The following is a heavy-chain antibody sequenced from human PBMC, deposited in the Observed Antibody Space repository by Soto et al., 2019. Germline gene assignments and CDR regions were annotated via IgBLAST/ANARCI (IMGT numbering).Heavy chain of an antibody. CDR1: GFTFTGFE. CDR2: ITGSGDVK. V-gene: IGHV3-48*03. D-gene: IGHD3-22*01. J-gene: IGHJ4*02. Sequence: PGGSLRLSCAASGFTFTGFEMNWVRQAPGKGLEWVSHITGSGDVKHYADSVKGRFTISRDNAKTSLFLQMNRLRAEEKAVYYCARGVDYYDRRGYQAYWGQGPSLTLSS. CDR3: ARGVDYYDRRGYQAY.